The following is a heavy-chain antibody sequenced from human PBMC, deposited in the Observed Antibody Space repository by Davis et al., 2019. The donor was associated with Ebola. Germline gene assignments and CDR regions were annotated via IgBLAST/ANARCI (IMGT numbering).Heavy chain of an antibody. CDR3: ASYRAYYYDSSGYSGLVDY. Sequence: PSETLSLTCTVSGGSISSGDYYWSWIRQPPGKGLEWIGYIYYSGSTYYNPSLKSRVTISVDTSKNQFSLKLSSVTAADTAVYYCASYRAYYYDSSGYSGLVDYWGQGTLVTVSS. CDR2: IYYSGST. CDR1: GGSISSGDYY. D-gene: IGHD3-22*01. V-gene: IGHV4-30-4*08. J-gene: IGHJ4*02.